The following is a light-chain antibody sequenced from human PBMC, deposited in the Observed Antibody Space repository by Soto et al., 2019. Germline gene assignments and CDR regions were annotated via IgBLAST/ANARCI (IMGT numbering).Light chain of an antibody. V-gene: IGKV4-1*01. Sequence: DIVMTQSPDSLAVSLGERATINCKSSQSLLYSSNNKNYLTWYQHKPGQPPKLLIYWASTRKSGVPDRFSGSGSGTDFTLTISSLQAEDVGVYYCQQYYSIPPTFGGGTKVQIK. J-gene: IGKJ4*01. CDR1: QSLLYSSNNKNY. CDR2: WAS. CDR3: QQYYSIPPT.